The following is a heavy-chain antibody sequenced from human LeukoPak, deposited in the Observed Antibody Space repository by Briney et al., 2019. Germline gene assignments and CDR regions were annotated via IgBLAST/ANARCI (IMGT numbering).Heavy chain of an antibody. CDR3: ARPFGVVIGPDYYYMDV. D-gene: IGHD3-3*01. CDR1: GGTFSSYA. Sequence: ASVKVSCKASGGTFSSYAISWVRQAPGQGLEWMGGISPIFGTANYAQKFQGRVTITTDESTSTAYMELSSLRSEDTAVYYCARPFGVVIGPDYYYMDVWGKGTTVTVSS. V-gene: IGHV1-69*05. CDR2: ISPIFGTA. J-gene: IGHJ6*03.